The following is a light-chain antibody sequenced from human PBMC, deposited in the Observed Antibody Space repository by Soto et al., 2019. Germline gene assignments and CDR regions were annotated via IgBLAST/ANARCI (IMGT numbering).Light chain of an antibody. J-gene: IGLJ1*01. Sequence: QSALAQPASVSGSPGQSITISCTGTNSDVGAYKPVSWYQHHPGKAPKLMIYDVSYRPSGVSNRFSGSQSGNTASLTISGLQPEDESDYYCSSSTTRGTRVFGTGTKVTV. CDR1: NSDVGAYKP. CDR2: DVS. CDR3: SSSTTRGTRV. V-gene: IGLV2-14*03.